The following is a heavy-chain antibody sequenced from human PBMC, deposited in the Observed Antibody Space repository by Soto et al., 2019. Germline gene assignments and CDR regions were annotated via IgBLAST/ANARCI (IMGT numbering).Heavy chain of an antibody. V-gene: IGHV4-31*03. CDR3: ARYGSGSYYPTTFDY. CDR1: CGSLSSGGYY. Sequence: SSGTLSLTRPVSCGSLSSGGYYWGWVPQHPGKGLEWIGYIYYSGSTYYNPSLKSRVTISVDTSQNQFSLKLSSVTAADTAVYFCARYGSGSYYPTTFDYWGQGALVTVSS. J-gene: IGHJ4*02. CDR2: IYYSGST. D-gene: IGHD3-10*01.